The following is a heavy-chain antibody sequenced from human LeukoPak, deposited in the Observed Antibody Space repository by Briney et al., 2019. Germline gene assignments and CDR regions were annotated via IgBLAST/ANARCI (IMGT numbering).Heavy chain of an antibody. CDR3: ARDSSTVTTFGGVYYYYYYMDV. CDR2: IYYTGST. D-gene: IGHD4-17*01. Sequence: PSETLSLTCTVSDGSIRSSSYYWSWIRQPPGKGLEWIGSIYYTGSTYYNPSLKSRVTISVDTSNNQFSLKLSSVTAADTAVYYCARDSSTVTTFGGVYYYYYYMDVWGKGTTVTISS. J-gene: IGHJ6*03. CDR1: DGSIRSSSYY. V-gene: IGHV4-39*02.